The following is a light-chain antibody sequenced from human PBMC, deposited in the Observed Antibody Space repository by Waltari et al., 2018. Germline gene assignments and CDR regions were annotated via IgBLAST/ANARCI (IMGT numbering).Light chain of an antibody. CDR3: QQYNDYYS. Sequence: ENVMTQSPATLSVSPGEVVTLSYRASQSVASNVAWYQHRPGQAPRLLIYDASTRASGIPARFSGSGSGTAFTLTISGLHSEDCALYYCQQYNDYYSFGQGTKLEIK. J-gene: IGKJ2*03. CDR1: QSVASN. CDR2: DAS. V-gene: IGKV3-15*01.